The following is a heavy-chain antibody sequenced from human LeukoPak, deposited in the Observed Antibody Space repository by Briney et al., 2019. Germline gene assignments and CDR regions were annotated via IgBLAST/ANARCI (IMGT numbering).Heavy chain of an antibody. J-gene: IGHJ6*03. CDR1: GFTFSRLG. Sequence: GSLRLSCAASGFTFSRLGMQWVRQAPGKGLEWVAMIWHDGSVEEYADSVKGRFSISRDNSQNTLYLQMNRLRDDDTAVYYCAKEGDQFRGYLDAWGKGTTVTVSS. V-gene: IGHV3-33*06. CDR2: IWHDGSVE. D-gene: IGHD3-16*01. CDR3: AKEGDQFRGYLDA.